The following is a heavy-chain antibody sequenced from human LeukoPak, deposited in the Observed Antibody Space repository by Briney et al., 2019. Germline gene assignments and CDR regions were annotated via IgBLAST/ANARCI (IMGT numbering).Heavy chain of an antibody. CDR3: ARTVGTLDY. V-gene: IGHV3-48*03. CDR2: ISSSGSTI. Sequence: PGGSLRLSYAASGFTFSSYEMNWVRQAPGKGLEWVSYISSSGSTIYYADSVKGRITISRDNAKNSLYLQMNSLRAEDTAVYYCARTVGTLDYWGQGTLVTVSS. CDR1: GFTFSSYE. D-gene: IGHD1-1*01. J-gene: IGHJ4*02.